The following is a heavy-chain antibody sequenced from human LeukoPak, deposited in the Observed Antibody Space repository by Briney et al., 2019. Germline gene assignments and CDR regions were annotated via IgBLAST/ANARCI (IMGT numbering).Heavy chain of an antibody. Sequence: GGSLRLSCATSGFTFSSYWMSWVRQAPGKGLEWVADIKEDGSEKYYVDSVKGRFTISRDNAKNSLYLQMNSLRAEDTAVYYCALNPDYYGSGSFDYWGQGTLVTVSS. V-gene: IGHV3-7*01. CDR3: ALNPDYYGSGSFDY. CDR1: GFTFSSYW. CDR2: IKEDGSEK. D-gene: IGHD3-10*01. J-gene: IGHJ4*02.